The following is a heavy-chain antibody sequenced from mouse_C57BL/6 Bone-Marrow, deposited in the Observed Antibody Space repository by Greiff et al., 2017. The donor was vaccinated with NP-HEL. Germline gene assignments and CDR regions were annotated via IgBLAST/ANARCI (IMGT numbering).Heavy chain of an antibody. CDR2: INYDGSST. V-gene: IGHV5-16*01. CDR1: GFTFSGYS. D-gene: IGHD2-2*01. CDR3: ERERGLRRRACALDY. J-gene: IGHJ4*01. Sequence: EVQLVESEGGLVQPGSSMKLSCTASGFTFSGYSMAWVRQVPEKGLEWVANINYDGSSTYYLDYLKSRFTISRDNAKNILYLQMSSLKSEDTAMLYCERERGLRRRACALDYWGQGTSVTVSS.